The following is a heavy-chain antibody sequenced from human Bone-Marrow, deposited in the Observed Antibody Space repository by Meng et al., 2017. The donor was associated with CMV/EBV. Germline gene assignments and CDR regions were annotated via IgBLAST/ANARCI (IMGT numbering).Heavy chain of an antibody. V-gene: IGHV3-73*01. CDR1: GFTFSGSA. Sequence: GGSLRLSCAASGFTFSGSAMHWVRQASGKGLEWVGRIRSKANSYATAYAASVKGRFTISRDDSKNTAYLQMNSLKTEDTAVYYCTRLREQLVYYYGMDVWGQGNTVNVSS. CDR3: TRLREQLVYYYGMDV. CDR2: IRSKANSYAT. J-gene: IGHJ6*01. D-gene: IGHD6-6*01.